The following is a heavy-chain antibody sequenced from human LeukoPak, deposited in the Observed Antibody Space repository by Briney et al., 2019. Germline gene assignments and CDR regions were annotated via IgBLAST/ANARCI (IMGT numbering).Heavy chain of an antibody. Sequence: GGSLRLSCAASGFTFSSYAMNWVRQAPGRGLEWVSGFSGSGGTTYYADSVKGRFTISRDNSKNTLYLQMNSLRAEHTAVYYCANGNRCTSPNCLGYYYFYMDVWGKGTTVTVSS. CDR3: ANGNRCTSPNCLGYYYFYMDV. J-gene: IGHJ6*03. V-gene: IGHV3-23*01. CDR2: FSGSGGTT. CDR1: GFTFSSYA. D-gene: IGHD2-8*01.